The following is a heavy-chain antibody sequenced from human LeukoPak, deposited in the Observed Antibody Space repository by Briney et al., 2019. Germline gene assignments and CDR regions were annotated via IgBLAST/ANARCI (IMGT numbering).Heavy chain of an antibody. Sequence: GGSLRLSCAASGFTFSSYSMNWVRQAPGKGLEWCSSISSSSSYIYYADSVKGRFTISRDNAKNSLYLQMNSLRAEDTAVYYCARDSSGVEQYYYYYYMDVWGKGTTVTVSS. J-gene: IGHJ6*03. CDR3: ARDSSGVEQYYYYYYMDV. CDR1: GFTFSSYS. V-gene: IGHV3-21*01. D-gene: IGHD3-10*01. CDR2: ISSSSSYI.